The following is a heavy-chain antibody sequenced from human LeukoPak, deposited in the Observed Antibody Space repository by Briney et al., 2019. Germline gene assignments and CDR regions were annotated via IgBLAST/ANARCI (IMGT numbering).Heavy chain of an antibody. CDR2: ISFNGRNT. V-gene: IGHV3-23*01. CDR1: GFTFDDYG. J-gene: IGHJ3*01. Sequence: GGSLRLSRAASGFTFDDYGMSWVRQVPGKGLEWVSLISFNGRNTYYGDSVKGRFTISRDNSKDTVYLQMNSLRAEDTAIFYCARDIELSTWGPGTMVTVSS. CDR3: ARDIELST. D-gene: IGHD5-12*01.